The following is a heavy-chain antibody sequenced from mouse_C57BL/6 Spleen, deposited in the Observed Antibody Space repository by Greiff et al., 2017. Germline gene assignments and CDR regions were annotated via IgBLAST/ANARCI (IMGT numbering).Heavy chain of an antibody. Sequence: EVQLQQSGPELVKPGASVKISCKASGYTFTDYYMNWVKQSHGKSLEWIGDINPNNGGTSYNQKFKGKATLTVDKSSSTAYMELRSLTSEDSAVYCCARMDDYPVFDDWGQGTTLTVSS. CDR2: INPNNGGT. V-gene: IGHV1-26*01. CDR1: GYTFTDYY. J-gene: IGHJ2*01. CDR3: ARMDDYPVFDD. D-gene: IGHD2-4*01.